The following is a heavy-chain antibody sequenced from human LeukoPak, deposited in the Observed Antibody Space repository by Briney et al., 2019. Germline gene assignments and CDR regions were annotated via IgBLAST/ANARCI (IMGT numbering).Heavy chain of an antibody. CDR3: ARDRIAVAEVYYMDV. V-gene: IGHV3-48*01. CDR2: ISSSSSTI. J-gene: IGHJ6*03. D-gene: IGHD6-19*01. CDR1: GFTFSSYS. Sequence: GSLRLSCAASGFTFSSYSMNWVRQAPGKGLEWVSYISSSSSTIYYADSVKGRFTISRDNAKNSLYLQVNSLRAEDTAVYYCARDRIAVAEVYYMDVWGKGTTVTVSS.